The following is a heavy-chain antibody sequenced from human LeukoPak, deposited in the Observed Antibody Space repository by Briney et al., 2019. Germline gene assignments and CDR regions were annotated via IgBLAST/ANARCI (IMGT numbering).Heavy chain of an antibody. Sequence: PSETLSLTCAVYGVSFSGYYWSWLRQPPGKGLEWIGEINHSGSTNYNPSLKSRVTISVDTSKNQFSLKLSSVTAADTGVYYCARRKFLVYSYGYPAPPLQFDPWGQGTLVTVSS. CDR2: INHSGST. CDR1: GVSFSGYY. D-gene: IGHD5-18*01. CDR3: ARRKFLVYSYGYPAPPLQFDP. J-gene: IGHJ5*02. V-gene: IGHV4-34*01.